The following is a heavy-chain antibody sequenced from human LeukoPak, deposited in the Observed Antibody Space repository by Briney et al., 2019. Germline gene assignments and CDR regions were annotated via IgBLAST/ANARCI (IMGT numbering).Heavy chain of an antibody. CDR1: GGSISSSSYY. CDR3: AGGLENAFDI. Sequence: SETLSLTCTVSGGSISSSSYYWGWIRQPPGKGLEWIGSIYYSGSTYYNPSLKSRVTISVDTSKNQFSLKLSSVTAADTAVYYCAGGLENAFDIWGQGTMVTVSS. D-gene: IGHD3-16*01. CDR2: IYYSGST. J-gene: IGHJ3*02. V-gene: IGHV4-39*01.